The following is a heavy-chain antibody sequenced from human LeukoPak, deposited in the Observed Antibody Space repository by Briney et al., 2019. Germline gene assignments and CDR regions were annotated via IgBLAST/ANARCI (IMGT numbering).Heavy chain of an antibody. CDR2: IYYSGST. Sequence: KPSETLSLTCTVSGGSISSYYWSWIRQPPGKGLEWIGYIYYSGSTNYNPSLKSRVTISVDTSKNQFSLKLSSVTAADTAVYYCARGYDCSSTSCTTNWFDPWGQGTLVTVSS. CDR3: ARGYDCSSTSCTTNWFDP. CDR1: GGSISSYY. D-gene: IGHD2-2*01. V-gene: IGHV4-59*01. J-gene: IGHJ5*02.